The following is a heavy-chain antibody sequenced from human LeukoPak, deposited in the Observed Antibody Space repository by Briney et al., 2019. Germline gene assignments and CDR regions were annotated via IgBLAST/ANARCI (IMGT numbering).Heavy chain of an antibody. V-gene: IGHV3-7*01. CDR2: IKQDGSEK. CDR1: GYTFTSYG. J-gene: IGHJ6*02. Sequence: SCKASGYTFTSYGISWVRQAPGKGLEWVANIKQDGSEKYYVDSVKGRFTISRDNAKNSLYLQMNSLRAEDTAVYYCAKNQQYYYYGMDVWGQGTTVTVSS. D-gene: IGHD6-13*01. CDR3: AKNQQYYYYGMDV.